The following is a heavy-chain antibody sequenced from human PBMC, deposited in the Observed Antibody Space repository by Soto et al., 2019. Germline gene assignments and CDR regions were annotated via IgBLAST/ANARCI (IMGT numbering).Heavy chain of an antibody. CDR1: GFTFSSYA. J-gene: IGHJ4*02. Sequence: GGSLRLSCAASGFTFSSYAMHWVRQAPGKGLEWVAVISYDGSNKYYADSVKGRFTISRDNSKNTLYLQMNSLRAEDTAVYYCASDLYSSSSLGYFDYWGQGTLVTVSS. V-gene: IGHV3-30-3*01. D-gene: IGHD6-6*01. CDR2: ISYDGSNK. CDR3: ASDLYSSSSLGYFDY.